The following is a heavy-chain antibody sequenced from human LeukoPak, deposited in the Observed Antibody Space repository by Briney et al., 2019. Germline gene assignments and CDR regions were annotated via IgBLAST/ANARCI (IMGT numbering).Heavy chain of an antibody. CDR1: GFTFSNAW. Sequence: GGSLRLSCAASGFTFSNAWMSWVRQAPGKGLEWVRSIKSKTDGGTTDYAAPVKGRFTISRDDSKNTLYLQMNSLKTEDTAVYYCTTDLNPELIVVVPAASGWGQGNLVTVSS. J-gene: IGHJ4*02. CDR2: IKSKTDGGTT. V-gene: IGHV3-15*01. D-gene: IGHD2-2*01. CDR3: TTDLNPELIVVVPAASG.